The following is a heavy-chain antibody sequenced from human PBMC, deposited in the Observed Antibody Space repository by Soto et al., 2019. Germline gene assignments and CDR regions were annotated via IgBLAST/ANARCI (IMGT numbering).Heavy chain of an antibody. D-gene: IGHD2-21*01. CDR2: RLDSANT. J-gene: IGHJ4*02. CDR3: ARHGPWSYVL. V-gene: IGHV4-39*01. CDR1: GDSLSGSTYY. Sequence: QLQLQESGPGLVKPSETLSLTCTVSGDSLSGSTYYWGWIRQPPGKGLQWVMSRLDSANTYYNPSLKSRVTISVDTSNNQFSLRLNSVTAADTAIYYCARHGPWSYVLWGQGTLVTVSS.